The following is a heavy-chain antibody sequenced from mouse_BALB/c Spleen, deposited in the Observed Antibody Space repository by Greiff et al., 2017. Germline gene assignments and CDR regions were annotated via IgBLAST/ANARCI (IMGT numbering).Heavy chain of an antibody. CDR1: GYSITSDYA. V-gene: IGHV3-2*02. CDR3: ARQDSYGSHYYAIDY. CDR2: ISSSGRT. D-gene: IGHD1-1*01. J-gene: IGHJ4*01. Sequence: EVQLQESGPGLVKPSQSLSLTCTVTGYSITSDYAWNWIRQFPGNKLEWLGYISSSGRTSYNPSLKSRISITRDTSKNQFFLQLNSVTTEDTATYYCARQDSYGSHYYAIDYWGQGTSVTVSS.